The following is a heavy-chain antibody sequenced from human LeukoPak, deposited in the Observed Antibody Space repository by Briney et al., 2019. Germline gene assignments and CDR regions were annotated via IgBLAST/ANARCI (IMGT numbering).Heavy chain of an antibody. CDR2: IIPIFGTA. J-gene: IGHJ4*02. V-gene: IGHV1-69*13. CDR3: ANNIVATMGPVH. D-gene: IGHD5-12*01. Sequence: ASVKVSCKASGGTFSSYAISWVRQAPGQGLEWMGGIIPIFGTANYAQKFQGRVTITADESTSTAYMELSSLRSEDTAVYYCANNIVATMGPVHWGQGTLVTVSS. CDR1: GGTFSSYA.